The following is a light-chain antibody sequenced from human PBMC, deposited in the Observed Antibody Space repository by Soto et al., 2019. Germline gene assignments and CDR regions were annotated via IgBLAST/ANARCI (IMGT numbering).Light chain of an antibody. Sequence: QSVLTQPPSASGTPGQRVTIYCSGSSSNVGSHTVNWYQQVPGTAPKLLIYDNNRRPSGVPDRFSGSKSATSASLAISGLQSDDEADYYCAAWDDSLNGVFGGGTKLTVL. CDR2: DNN. J-gene: IGLJ2*01. CDR1: SSNVGSHT. CDR3: AAWDDSLNGV. V-gene: IGLV1-44*01.